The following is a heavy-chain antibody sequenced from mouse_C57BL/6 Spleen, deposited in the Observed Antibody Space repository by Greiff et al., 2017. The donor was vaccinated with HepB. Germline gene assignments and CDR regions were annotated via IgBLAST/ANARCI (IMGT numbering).Heavy chain of an antibody. Sequence: VQLQQPGAELVKPGASVKMSCKASGYTFTSYWITWVKQRPGQGLEWIGDIYPGSGSTNYNEKFKSKATLTVDTSSSTAYMQRSSLTSEDSAVYYCARRGYGNYVFDVWGTGTTVTVSS. CDR1: GYTFTSYW. CDR3: ARRGYGNYVFDV. CDR2: IYPGSGST. V-gene: IGHV1-55*01. J-gene: IGHJ1*03. D-gene: IGHD2-1*01.